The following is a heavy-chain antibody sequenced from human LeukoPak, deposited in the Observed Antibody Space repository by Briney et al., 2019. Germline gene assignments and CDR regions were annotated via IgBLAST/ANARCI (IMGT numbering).Heavy chain of an antibody. D-gene: IGHD3-22*01. CDR2: IYYSGST. CDR3: ARSTAPYYYDSSGYYYGE. V-gene: IGHV4-61*01. CDR1: GGSASSGSYY. J-gene: IGHJ4*02. Sequence: SETLSLTCTVSGGSASSGSYYWSWIRQPPGKGLEWIGYIYYSGSTNYNPSLKSRVTISVDTSKNQFSLKLSSVTAADTAVYYCARSTAPYYYDSSGYYYGEWGQGTLVTVSS.